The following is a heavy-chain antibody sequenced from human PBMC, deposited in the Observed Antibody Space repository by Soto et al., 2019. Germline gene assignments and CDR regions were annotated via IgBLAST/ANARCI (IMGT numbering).Heavy chain of an antibody. CDR3: ARVDYGDYWFDP. CDR1: GFTFSSYW. V-gene: IGHV3-74*01. J-gene: IGHJ5*02. D-gene: IGHD4-17*01. Sequence: EVQLVESGGGLVQPGGSLRLSCAASGFTFSSYWMHWVRQAPGKGLVWISRINSDGSTTSYADSVRGRFTISRDNAKITLYLQMNSLRAEDTAVYYCARVDYGDYWFDPWGQGTLVTVSS. CDR2: INSDGSTT.